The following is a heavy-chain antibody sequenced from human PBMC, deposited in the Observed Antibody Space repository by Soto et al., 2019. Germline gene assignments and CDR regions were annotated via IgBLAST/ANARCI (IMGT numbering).Heavy chain of an antibody. CDR2: ISWNSGSI. D-gene: IGHD3-10*01. Sequence: EVQLVESGGGLVQPGRSLRLSCAASGFTFDDYAMHWVRQAPGKGLEWVSGISWNSGSIGYADSVKGRFTISRDKAKNSLYLQMDSLRAEDRALYYCAKDIMAVCFGESAAYFYYGMDVWGRGCTVTVSS. V-gene: IGHV3-9*01. CDR1: GFTFDDYA. J-gene: IGHJ6*02. CDR3: AKDIMAVCFGESAAYFYYGMDV.